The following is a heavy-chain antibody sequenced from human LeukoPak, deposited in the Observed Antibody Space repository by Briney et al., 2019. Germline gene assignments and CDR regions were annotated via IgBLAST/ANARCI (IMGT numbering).Heavy chain of an antibody. Sequence: GGSLRLSCAASGFTFSNLWMSWVRQAPGKGLKWVANIKQDGSEKYYVDSVKGRFTISRDNAQNSLYLQMNSLRAEDTAIYYCATSTAAAGSDWGQGTLVTVSS. CDR3: ATSTAAAGSD. D-gene: IGHD6-13*01. J-gene: IGHJ4*02. V-gene: IGHV3-7*03. CDR2: IKQDGSEK. CDR1: GFTFSNLW.